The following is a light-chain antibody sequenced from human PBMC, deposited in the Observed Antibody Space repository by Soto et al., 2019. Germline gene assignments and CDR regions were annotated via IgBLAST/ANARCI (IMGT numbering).Light chain of an antibody. CDR3: CSYAGSTIWV. Sequence: QSVLTQPASVSGSPGQSITISCTRTSSDVGIYNLVSWYQHHPDKAPKLIIYEVTKRPSGVSNRFSGSKSGNTASLTISGLQAEDEADYYCCSYAGSTIWVFGGGTKVTVL. CDR1: SSDVGIYNL. CDR2: EVT. J-gene: IGLJ3*02. V-gene: IGLV2-23*02.